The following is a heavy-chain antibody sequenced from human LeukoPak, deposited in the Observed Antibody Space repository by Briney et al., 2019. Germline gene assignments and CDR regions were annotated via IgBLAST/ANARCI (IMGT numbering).Heavy chain of an antibody. D-gene: IGHD5-24*01. Sequence: PGGSLRLSCAASGLTFSTYTMNWVRQAPGKGLGWSSYICTSSITIYYADSAKGRFTISRDNAKNSLFLQRNRLRAEATAVYYCARGQLLIDYWGQGTLVTVSS. CDR1: GLTFSTYT. J-gene: IGHJ4*02. CDR2: ICTSSITI. CDR3: ARGQLLIDY. V-gene: IGHV3-48*01.